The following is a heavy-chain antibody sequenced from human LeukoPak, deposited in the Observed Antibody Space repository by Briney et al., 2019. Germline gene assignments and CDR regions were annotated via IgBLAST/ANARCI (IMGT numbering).Heavy chain of an antibody. CDR1: VFTFSSYS. J-gene: IGHJ6*04. V-gene: IGHV3-21*01. CDR3: ARVHIGDYEYGMDV. D-gene: IGHD2-21*01. CDR2: ISSSSSYI. Sequence: PGRSLRLSCAASVFTFSSYSMNWVRQAPGKGLEWVSSISSSSSYIYYADSVKGRFTISRDNDKNSLYLQMNSLRAEDTAVYYCARVHIGDYEYGMDVWGKGTTVIVS.